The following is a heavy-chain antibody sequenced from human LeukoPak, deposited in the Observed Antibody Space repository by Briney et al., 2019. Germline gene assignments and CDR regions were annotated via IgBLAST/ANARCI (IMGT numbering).Heavy chain of an antibody. J-gene: IGHJ4*02. CDR3: ARGDSGSPGFDY. Sequence: SETLSLTCAVYGGSFSGYYWSWIRQPPGKGLEWIGEINHSGSTNYNPSLKSRVTISVDTSKNQFSLKLSSVIAADTAVYYCARGDSGSPGFDYWGQGTLVTVSS. CDR2: INHSGST. CDR1: GGSFSGYY. D-gene: IGHD1-26*01. V-gene: IGHV4-34*01.